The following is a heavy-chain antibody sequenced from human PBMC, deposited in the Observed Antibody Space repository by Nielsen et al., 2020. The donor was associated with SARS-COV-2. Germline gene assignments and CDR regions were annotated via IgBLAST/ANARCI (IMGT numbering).Heavy chain of an antibody. D-gene: IGHD3-3*01. J-gene: IGHJ4*02. CDR1: GFTFSSYS. V-gene: IGHV3-21*01. Sequence: GESLKISCAASGFTFSSYSMNWVRQAPGKGLEWVSSISSSSSYIYYAGSVKGRFTISRDNAKNSLYLQMNSLRAEDTAVYYCARSPDGFWSGYFDYWGQGTLVTVSS. CDR3: ARSPDGFWSGYFDY. CDR2: ISSSSSYI.